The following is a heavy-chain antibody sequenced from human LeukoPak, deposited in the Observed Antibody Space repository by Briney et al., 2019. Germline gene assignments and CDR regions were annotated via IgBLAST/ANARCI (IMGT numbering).Heavy chain of an antibody. CDR3: ASSFYGSGSPSDY. J-gene: IGHJ4*02. Sequence: SETLSLTCTVSGGSISSGSYYWGWIRQPAGKGLEWIGRIYTSGSTNYNPSLKSRVTISVDTSKNQFSLKLSSVTAADTAVYYCASSFYGSGSPSDYWGQGTLVTVSS. CDR2: IYTSGST. CDR1: GGSISSGSYY. V-gene: IGHV4-61*02. D-gene: IGHD3-10*01.